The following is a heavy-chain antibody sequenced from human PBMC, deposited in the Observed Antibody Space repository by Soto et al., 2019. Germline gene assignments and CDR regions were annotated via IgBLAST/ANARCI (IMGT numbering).Heavy chain of an antibody. J-gene: IGHJ5*02. V-gene: IGHV1-69*13. CDR2: IIPIFGTA. Sequence: SVKVFCKASAGTFSSYAISWVRQAPGQGLEWMGGIIPIFGTANYAQKFQGRVTITADESTSTAYMELSSLRSEDTAVYYCARASAPPDYDFWSGSPWFDPWGQGTLVTVSS. D-gene: IGHD3-3*01. CDR3: ARASAPPDYDFWSGSPWFDP. CDR1: AGTFSSYA.